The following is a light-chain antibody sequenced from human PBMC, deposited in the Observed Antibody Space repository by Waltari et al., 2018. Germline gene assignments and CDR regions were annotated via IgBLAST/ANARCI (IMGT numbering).Light chain of an antibody. Sequence: QSALTQPASVSGSPGQSITIPCTGTSSDSGGYNLFPWYQPHPGKAPKIIIYEGNKRPSGVSYRFSGSKSGNTASLTISGLHTEDEADYYCCSYAGIGTLTFGGGTRVTVL. CDR2: EGN. CDR1: SSDSGGYNL. J-gene: IGLJ3*02. CDR3: CSYAGIGTLT. V-gene: IGLV2-23*01.